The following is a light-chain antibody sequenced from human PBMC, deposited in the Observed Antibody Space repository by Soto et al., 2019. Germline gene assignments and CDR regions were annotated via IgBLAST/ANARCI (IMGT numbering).Light chain of an antibody. CDR3: QQYYSTRPIT. CDR2: WAS. J-gene: IGKJ5*01. CDR1: QSVLYSSNNKNY. V-gene: IGKV4-1*01. Sequence: DIVMTQSPDSLAVSLGERAKINFKSSQSVLYSSNNKNYLAWYQQKPGQPPKLLIYWASTRESGVPDRFSGSGSGTDFTLTISSLQAEDVAVYYCQQYYSTRPITFGQGTRLEIK.